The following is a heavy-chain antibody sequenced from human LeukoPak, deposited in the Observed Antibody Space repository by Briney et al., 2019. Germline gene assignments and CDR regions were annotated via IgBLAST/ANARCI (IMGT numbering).Heavy chain of an antibody. CDR2: ISTSSDST. D-gene: IGHD4/OR15-4a*01. Sequence: GGSLRLPCVMSGFTFSNYAMNWVRQAPGKGLEWVSDISTSSDSTYHIESVRGRFTISRDNSKNTLYLQMNSLRVDDTAVYYCASGLYGGVFDNWGRGTLVTVSS. CDR1: GFTFSNYA. V-gene: IGHV3-23*01. J-gene: IGHJ4*02. CDR3: ASGLYGGVFDN.